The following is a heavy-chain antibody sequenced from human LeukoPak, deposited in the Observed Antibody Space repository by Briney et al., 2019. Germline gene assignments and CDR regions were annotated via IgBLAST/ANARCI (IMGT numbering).Heavy chain of an antibody. CDR3: ARADYDTSAYYYTFDY. CDR1: GGSINGYY. D-gene: IGHD3-22*01. J-gene: IGHJ4*02. V-gene: IGHV4-59*01. CDR2: IYYRGST. Sequence: PSETPSLTCTVSGGSINGYYWSWIRQPPEKGLEWIGYIYYRGSTNYNPSLKSRVTISVDTSKNQFSLKLSSVTAADTAVYYCARADYDTSAYYYTFDYWGQGTLVTVSS.